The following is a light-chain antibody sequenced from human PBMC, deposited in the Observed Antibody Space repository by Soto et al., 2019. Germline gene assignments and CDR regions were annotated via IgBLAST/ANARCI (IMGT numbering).Light chain of an antibody. CDR1: SSDIAGYNY. J-gene: IGLJ2*01. Sequence: QSALTQPPSASGSPGQSVTISCTGTSSDIAGYNYVSWYQQHPGKAPKLMIYEVSKRPSGVPDRFSGSKSGNTASLTVSGLQAEDEADYYCSSYAGSNILFGGGTKVTVL. V-gene: IGLV2-8*01. CDR2: EVS. CDR3: SSYAGSNIL.